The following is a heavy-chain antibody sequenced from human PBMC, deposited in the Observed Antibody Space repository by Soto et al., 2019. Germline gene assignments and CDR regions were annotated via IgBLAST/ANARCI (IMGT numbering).Heavy chain of an antibody. CDR3: VRQPGGVATPGDDY. CDR1: GYPFTAFD. J-gene: IGHJ4*02. D-gene: IGHD2-15*01. V-gene: IGHV1-8*01. CDR2: MNPSSGDS. Sequence: QVQLVQSGAEVKKPGASVKVSCEASGYPFTAFDINWVRQAAGQGLEWMGWMNPSSGDSAFAQRFKNRITMTRTTSISTADMELSRLTSDDTAVYYCVRQPGGVATPGDDYWGQGTLVTVSS.